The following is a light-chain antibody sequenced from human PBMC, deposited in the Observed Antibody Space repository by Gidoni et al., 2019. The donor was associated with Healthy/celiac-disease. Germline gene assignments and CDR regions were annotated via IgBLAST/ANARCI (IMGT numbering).Light chain of an antibody. CDR2: WAS. V-gene: IGKV4-1*01. CDR1: QSVLYSANNKNY. Sequence: DIVMSQSPESLAVSLGERATINCKSSQSVLYSANNKNYLAWYHQKPGQPPKLLMYWASTRESGFPDRFSGSGSGTDFTLTISSLQAEDVAVYYCQQYYSTVTFXQXTKVXIK. CDR3: QQYYSTVT. J-gene: IGKJ1*01.